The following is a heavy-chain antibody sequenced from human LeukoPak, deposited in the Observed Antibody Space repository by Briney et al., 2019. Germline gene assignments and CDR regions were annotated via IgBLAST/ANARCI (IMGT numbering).Heavy chain of an antibody. V-gene: IGHV4-34*01. CDR2: INHSGST. D-gene: IGHD3-3*01. J-gene: IGHJ5*02. CDR1: GGSFSGYY. CDR3: ARGWGYYDFWSGYYTGNWFDP. Sequence: PSETLSLTCAVYGGSFSGYYWSWIRQPPGKGLEWIGEINHSGSTNYNPSLKSRVTISVDTSKNQFSLKLSSVTAADTAVYYCARGWGYYDFWSGYYTGNWFDPWGQGTLVTVSS.